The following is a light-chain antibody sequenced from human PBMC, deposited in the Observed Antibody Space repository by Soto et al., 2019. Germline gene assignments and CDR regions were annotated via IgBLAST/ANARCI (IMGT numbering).Light chain of an antibody. J-gene: IGKJ3*01. CDR3: QQSYSSYGFT. Sequence: DLQMTQSPSSLSASVGDRVTITCRASQSISSYLNWYQQKPGKAPKLLIYAASSLQSGVPSRFSGSGSGTDFTLTISSLQPEDFATYYCQQSYSSYGFTFGHGTKVDIK. CDR2: AAS. V-gene: IGKV1-39*01. CDR1: QSISSY.